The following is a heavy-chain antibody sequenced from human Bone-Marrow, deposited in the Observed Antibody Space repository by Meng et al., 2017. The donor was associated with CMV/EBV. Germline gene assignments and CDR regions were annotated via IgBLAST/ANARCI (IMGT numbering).Heavy chain of an antibody. CDR1: GFAFNNHG. D-gene: IGHD2-15*01. Sequence: GGSLRLSCVATGFAFNNHGFHWVRQAPGKGLEWVAFISFDGGHRYYGDSVKGRFTISRDNSSNTLHLQMNNLRTDDTAVYYCARAYHYCAGGSCYWFDAFDIWGQGTMVTVSS. CDR2: ISFDGGHR. CDR3: ARAYHYCAGGSCYWFDAFDI. J-gene: IGHJ3*02. V-gene: IGHV3-30-3*01.